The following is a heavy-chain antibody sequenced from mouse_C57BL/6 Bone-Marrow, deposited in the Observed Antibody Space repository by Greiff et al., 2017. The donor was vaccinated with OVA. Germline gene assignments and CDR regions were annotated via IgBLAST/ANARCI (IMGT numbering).Heavy chain of an antibody. CDR2: IYPRSGNT. J-gene: IGHJ2*01. V-gene: IGHV1-81*01. Sequence: QVQLQQSGAELVRPGASVKLSCKASGYTFTSYCISWVKQRTGQGLEWIGEIYPRSGNTYYNEKFKGKATLTADKSSSTAYMELRSLTSEDSAVYFCASDYYGNSYVFDYWGQGTTLTVSS. CDR1: GYTFTSYC. CDR3: ASDYYGNSYVFDY. D-gene: IGHD1-1*01.